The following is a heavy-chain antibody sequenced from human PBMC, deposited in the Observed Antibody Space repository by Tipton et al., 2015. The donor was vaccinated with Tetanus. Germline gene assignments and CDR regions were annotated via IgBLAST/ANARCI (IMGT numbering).Heavy chain of an antibody. Sequence: GLVKPSGTLSLTCDVSGGPVSSSNWWSWVRQAPGKGLEWIGEIYYSGTTNYNPSLKSRVTISTDKSKNQVSLRLSSVTAADTAVYYCARDQGGGRVARLNWFGPWGQGALVTVSS. CDR2: IYYSGTT. V-gene: IGHV4-4*02. CDR3: ARDQGGGRVARLNWFGP. D-gene: IGHD3-16*01. CDR1: GGPVSSSNW. J-gene: IGHJ5*02.